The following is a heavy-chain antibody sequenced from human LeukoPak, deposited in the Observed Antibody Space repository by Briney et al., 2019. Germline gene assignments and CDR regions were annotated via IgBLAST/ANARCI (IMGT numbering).Heavy chain of an antibody. Sequence: SETLSLTCTVSGGSISSSSYYWGWIRQPPGKGLEWIGSIYYSGSTYYNPSLKSRVTISVDTSKNQFSLKLSSVTAADTAVYYCARLGVIRYYYYGMDVWGQGTTVTVSS. CDR3: ARLGVIRYYYYGMDV. CDR2: IYYSGST. CDR1: GGSISSSSYY. J-gene: IGHJ6*02. D-gene: IGHD3-16*02. V-gene: IGHV4-39*01.